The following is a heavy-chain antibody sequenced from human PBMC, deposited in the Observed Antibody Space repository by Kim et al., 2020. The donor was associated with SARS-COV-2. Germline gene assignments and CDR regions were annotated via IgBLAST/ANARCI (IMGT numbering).Heavy chain of an antibody. CDR3: AREAPAAGPFNWFDP. CDR1: GGSISSYY. V-gene: IGHV4-59*13. D-gene: IGHD6-13*01. CDR2: IYYSGST. Sequence: SETLSLTCTVSGGSISSYYWSWIRQPPGKGLEWIGYIYYSGSTNYNPSLKSRVTISVDTSKNQFSLKLSSVTAADTAVYYCAREAPAAGPFNWFDPWGQGTLVTVSS. J-gene: IGHJ5*02.